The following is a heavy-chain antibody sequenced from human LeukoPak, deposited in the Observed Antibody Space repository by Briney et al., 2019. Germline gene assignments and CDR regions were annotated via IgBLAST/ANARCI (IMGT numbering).Heavy chain of an antibody. CDR3: AGAQAVAGTGGFDP. D-gene: IGHD6-19*01. V-gene: IGHV3-74*01. CDR1: GFSFNSYW. Sequence: PGGSLRLSCATSGFSFNSYWMHWVRQVPGKGLVWVSRISSDGSTTSYADSVKGRFTISRDNAKNTLYLQMNSLRDEDTAIYYCAGAQAVAGTGGFDPWGQGTLVTVSS. J-gene: IGHJ5*02. CDR2: ISSDGSTT.